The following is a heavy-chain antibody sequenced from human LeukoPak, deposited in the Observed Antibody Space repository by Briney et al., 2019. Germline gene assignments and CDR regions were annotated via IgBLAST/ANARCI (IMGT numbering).Heavy chain of an antibody. CDR3: AKVGYYYDSSGYYLNYFDY. J-gene: IGHJ4*02. Sequence: GGSLRLSCAASGFTVSTNYMSWVRQAPGKGLEWVSAISGSGGSTYYADSVKGRFTISRDNSKNTLYLQMNSLRAEDTAVYYCAKVGYYYDSSGYYLNYFDYWGQGTLVTVSS. CDR1: GFTVSTNY. V-gene: IGHV3-23*01. CDR2: ISGSGGST. D-gene: IGHD3-22*01.